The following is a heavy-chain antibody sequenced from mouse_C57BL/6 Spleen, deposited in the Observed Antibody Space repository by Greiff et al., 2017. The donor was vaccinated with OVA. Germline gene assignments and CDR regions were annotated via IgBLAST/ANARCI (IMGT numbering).Heavy chain of an antibody. CDR2: IDPSDSYT. D-gene: IGHD5-1*01. CDR3: AREEPRFGY. J-gene: IGHJ3*01. CDR1: GYTFTSYW. Sequence: VQLQQPGAELVRPGTSVKLSCKASGYTFTSYWMHWVKQRPGQGLEWIGVIDPSDSYTNYNQKFKGKATLTVDTSFSTAYMQLSSLTSEDSAVYYCAREEPRFGYWGQGTLVTVSA. V-gene: IGHV1-59*01.